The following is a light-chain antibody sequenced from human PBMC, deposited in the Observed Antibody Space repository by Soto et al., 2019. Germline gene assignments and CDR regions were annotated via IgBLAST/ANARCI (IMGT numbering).Light chain of an antibody. CDR3: QQYNNWPPAWT. J-gene: IGKJ1*01. CDR2: GAS. CDR1: QSVSSN. V-gene: IGKV3-15*01. Sequence: EIVMTQSPATLSVSTGERATLSCRVSQSVSSNLAWYQQKPGQAPRLLIYGASTRATGIPARFSGSGSGTEFTLTISSLQSEDFAVYYCQQYNNWPPAWTFGQGTKVEIK.